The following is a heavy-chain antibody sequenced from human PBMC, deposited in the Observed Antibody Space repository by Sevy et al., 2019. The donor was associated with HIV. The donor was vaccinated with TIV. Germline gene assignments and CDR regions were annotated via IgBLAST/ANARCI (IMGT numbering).Heavy chain of an antibody. J-gene: IGHJ3*02. D-gene: IGHD3-3*01. V-gene: IGHV3-64D*06. CDR3: VKGGLTIFGVVIPGDAFDI. Sequence: GGSLRLSCSASGFTFSSYAMHWVRQAPGKGLEYVSAISSNGGSTYYADSVKGRFTISRDNSKITLYLQMSSLRAEDAAVYYCVKGGLTIFGVVIPGDAFDIWGQGTMVTVSS. CDR1: GFTFSSYA. CDR2: ISSNGGST.